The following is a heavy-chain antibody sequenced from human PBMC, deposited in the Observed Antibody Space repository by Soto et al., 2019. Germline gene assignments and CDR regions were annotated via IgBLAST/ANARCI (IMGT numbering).Heavy chain of an antibody. Sequence: SETLSLTCTVSGGSISRYYWSWSRQPPGKGLEWIGYIYYSGSTNYNPSLKSRVTISVDTSKNQFSLKLSSVTAADTAVYYCARSYRRYCSGGSCYSYYYYYMDVWGKGTTVTSP. J-gene: IGHJ6*03. CDR3: ARSYRRYCSGGSCYSYYYYYMDV. CDR1: GGSISRYY. D-gene: IGHD2-15*01. CDR2: IYYSGST. V-gene: IGHV4-59*01.